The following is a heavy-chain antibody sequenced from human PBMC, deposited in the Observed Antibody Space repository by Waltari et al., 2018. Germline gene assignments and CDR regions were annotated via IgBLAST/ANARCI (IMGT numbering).Heavy chain of an antibody. CDR1: GGSISSHY. D-gene: IGHD2-15*01. V-gene: IGHV4-59*11. J-gene: IGHJ5*02. CDR3: AREGDCSGGSCYSGYNWFDP. CDR2: IYYSGST. Sequence: QVQLQESGPGLVQPSETLSLTCTVSGGSISSHYWSWIRQPPGKGLEWIGYIYYSGSTNYNPSLKSRVTISVDTSKNQFSLKLSSVTAADTAVYYCAREGDCSGGSCYSGYNWFDPWGQGTLVTVSS.